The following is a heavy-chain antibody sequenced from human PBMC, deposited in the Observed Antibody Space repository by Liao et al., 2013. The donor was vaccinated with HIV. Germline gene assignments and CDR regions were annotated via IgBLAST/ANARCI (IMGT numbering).Heavy chain of an antibody. D-gene: IGHD7-27*01. CDR3: ARSRSGVCDY. CDR1: GGPFNTYY. CDR2: INHRGKA. V-gene: IGHV4-34*01. Sequence: QVRLEEWGAGLLKPSETLSLTCAVHGGPFNTYYWTWIRQAPGKGPEWIGQINHRGKANYHPSLGNRVTMSVDTSKNQFSLKLNSVTAADTAMYYCARSRSGVCDYWGQGTLVTVSS. J-gene: IGHJ4*02.